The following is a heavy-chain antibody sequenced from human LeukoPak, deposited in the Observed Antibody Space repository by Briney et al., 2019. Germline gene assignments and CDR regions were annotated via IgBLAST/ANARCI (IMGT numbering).Heavy chain of an antibody. J-gene: IGHJ4*02. D-gene: IGHD6-25*01. CDR3: AKEGRNSGWRNYDS. CDR2: SNGDGSER. CDR1: GFSFDDFA. Sequence: GGSLRLSCAASGFSFDDFAMHWIRQVPGTGLEWVCLSNGDGSERLCPDSVQGRFTISRDNRKNSLYLQMNSLRSDDTALYACAKEGRNSGWRNYDSWGQGTLVTVSS. V-gene: IGHV3-43*02.